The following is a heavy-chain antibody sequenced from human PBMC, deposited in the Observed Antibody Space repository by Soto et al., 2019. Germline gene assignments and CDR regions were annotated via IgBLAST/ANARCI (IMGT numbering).Heavy chain of an antibody. J-gene: IGHJ4*02. CDR1: GYTFTSNY. V-gene: IGHV1-46*01. CDR3: ARRGFDY. Sequence: EASVKVSCKASGYTFTSNYIHWVRQATGQGLEWMGVINPNTGRTPYAQNFQDRVTMTRDMSTSTVYIELSSLSSEDTAVYYCARRGFDYWGQGTPVTVSS. CDR2: INPNTGRT.